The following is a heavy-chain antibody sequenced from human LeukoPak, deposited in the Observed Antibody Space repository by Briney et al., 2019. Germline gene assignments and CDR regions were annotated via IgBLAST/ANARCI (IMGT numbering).Heavy chain of an antibody. CDR3: AISGGYYYYYGMDV. J-gene: IGHJ6*02. D-gene: IGHD3-10*01. Sequence: SQTLSLTCAISGDSVSSNSVAWNWIRQSPSRGLEWLGRTYYRSKWYNDYAVSVKSRITINPDTSKNQFSLQLNSVTPEDTAVYYCAISGGYYYYYGMDVWGQGTTVTVSS. V-gene: IGHV6-1*01. CDR2: TYYRSKWYN. CDR1: GDSVSSNSVA.